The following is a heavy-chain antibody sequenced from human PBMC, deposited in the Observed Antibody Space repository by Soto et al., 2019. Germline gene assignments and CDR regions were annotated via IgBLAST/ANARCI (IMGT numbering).Heavy chain of an antibody. CDR2: IKPDGSEK. CDR3: ARAGTDDAFDI. CDR1: GFTFSSYW. D-gene: IGHD6-13*01. Sequence: PGGSLRLSCAASGFTFSSYWMSWVRQAPGKGLEWVANIKPDGSEKYYVDSVKGRFTISRDNAKNSLYLQMNSLRAEDAAVYYCARAGTDDAFDIWGQGTMVTVSS. J-gene: IGHJ3*02. V-gene: IGHV3-7*01.